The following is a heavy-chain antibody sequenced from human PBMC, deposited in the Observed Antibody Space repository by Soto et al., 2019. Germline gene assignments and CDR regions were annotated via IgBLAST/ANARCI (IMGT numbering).Heavy chain of an antibody. CDR2: IIAIFGTA. D-gene: IGHD2-15*01. CDR3: AIGRWGTGGITYYYYGMDV. CDR1: GGTFSSYA. V-gene: IGHV1-69*13. J-gene: IGHJ6*02. Sequence: SVKVSCKASGGTFSSYAISWVRQAPGQGLEWMGGIIAIFGTANYAQKCHGIVTITADESTSTAYMELSSLRSEDTAVYYCAIGRWGTGGITYYYYGMDVWGQGTTVTVSS.